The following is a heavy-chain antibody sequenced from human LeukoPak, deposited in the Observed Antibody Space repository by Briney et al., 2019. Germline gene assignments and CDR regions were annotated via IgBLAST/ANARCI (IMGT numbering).Heavy chain of an antibody. Sequence: GGSLRLSCAASGFTVSSNYMSWVRQAPGKGLEWVSVIYSGGSTNYADSVKGRFTISRDNSKNTLYLQMNSLRAEDTAVYYCAREDSGYVLDYWGQGTLVTVSS. CDR2: IYSGGST. CDR3: AREDSGYVLDY. CDR1: GFTVSSNY. D-gene: IGHD5-12*01. J-gene: IGHJ4*02. V-gene: IGHV3-53*05.